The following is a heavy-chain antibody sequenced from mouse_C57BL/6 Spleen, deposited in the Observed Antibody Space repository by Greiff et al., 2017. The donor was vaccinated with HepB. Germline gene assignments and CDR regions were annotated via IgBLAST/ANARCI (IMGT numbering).Heavy chain of an antibody. CDR2: IYPGSGNT. V-gene: IGHV1-76*01. CDR1: GYTFTDYY. D-gene: IGHD2-1*01. J-gene: IGHJ1*03. Sequence: QVHVKQSGAELVRPGASVKLSCKASGYTFTDYYINWVKQRPGQGLEWIARIYPGSGNTYYNEKFKGKATLTAEKSSSTAYMQLSSLTSEDSAVYFCARDGLYYGNPWYFDVWGTRTTVTVSS. CDR3: ARDGLYYGNPWYFDV.